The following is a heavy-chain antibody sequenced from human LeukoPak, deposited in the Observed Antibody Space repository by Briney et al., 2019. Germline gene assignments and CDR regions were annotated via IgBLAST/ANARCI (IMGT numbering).Heavy chain of an antibody. J-gene: IGHJ4*02. D-gene: IGHD2-15*01. CDR3: AKDRHVVAATGLDY. CDR1: GFTVSSKY. CDR2: IYSGGST. V-gene: IGHV3-53*01. Sequence: GGSLRLSCAASGFTVSSKYMSWVRQAPGKGLEWVSVIYSGGSTYYADSVKGRFTISRDNSKNTLYLQMNSLRAEDTAVYYCAKDRHVVAATGLDYWGQGTLVTVSS.